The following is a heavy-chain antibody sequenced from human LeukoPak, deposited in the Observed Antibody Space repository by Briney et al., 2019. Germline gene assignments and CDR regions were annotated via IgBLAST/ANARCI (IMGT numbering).Heavy chain of an antibody. D-gene: IGHD2-2*01. CDR3: AKRSAARGGYFDQ. CDR1: GFTFSNYA. J-gene: IGHJ4*02. CDR2: LSITGSPT. Sequence: GGPLRLSCAASGFTFSNYAMGWVRQTPGKGLEWVSALSITGSPTYYADSVRGRFTISRDDTQGTLYLQMNSLRVEDTALYYCAKRSAARGGYFDQWGQGTLVTVSS. V-gene: IGHV3-23*01.